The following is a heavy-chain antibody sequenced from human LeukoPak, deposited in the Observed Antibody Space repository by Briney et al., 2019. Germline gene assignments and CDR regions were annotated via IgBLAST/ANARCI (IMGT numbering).Heavy chain of an antibody. CDR2: INHSGST. V-gene: IGHV4-34*01. CDR1: GGSFSGYY. CDR3: ARERDFYDSSGSPSY. D-gene: IGHD3-22*01. J-gene: IGHJ4*02. Sequence: SETLSLTCAVYGGSFSGYYWSWIRQPPGKGLEWIGEINHSGSTNYNPSLKSRVTISVDTSKNQFSLKVRSVTAADTAVYYCARERDFYDSSGSPSYWGQGTLVIVSS.